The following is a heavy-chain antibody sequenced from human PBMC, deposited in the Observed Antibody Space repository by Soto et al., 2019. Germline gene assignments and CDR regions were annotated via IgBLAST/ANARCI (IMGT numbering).Heavy chain of an antibody. V-gene: IGHV4-59*01. Sequence: QVQLQESGPGLVKPSETLSLTCTVSGGSISSYYWSWIRQPPGKGLEWIGYIYYSGSTNYNPSLKSRVTISVDTSKNQFALKLSSVTAADTAVYYCAGSRIFPPGAIDYWGQGTLVTVSS. CDR2: IYYSGST. CDR1: GGSISSYY. D-gene: IGHD2-15*01. J-gene: IGHJ4*02. CDR3: AGSRIFPPGAIDY.